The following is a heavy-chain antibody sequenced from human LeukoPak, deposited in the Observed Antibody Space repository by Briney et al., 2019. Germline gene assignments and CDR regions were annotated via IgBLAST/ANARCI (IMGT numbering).Heavy chain of an antibody. J-gene: IGHJ4*02. Sequence: GASVKVSCKASGYTFTSYGISWVRQAPGQGLEWMGWISAYNGNTNYAQKLQGRVTMTTDTSTSTAYMELRSLRSDDTAVYYCASDQQYYYDSSGYSYPSDDYWGQGTLVTVSS. CDR1: GYTFTSYG. CDR2: ISAYNGNT. V-gene: IGHV1-18*01. CDR3: ASDQQYYYDSSGYSYPSDDY. D-gene: IGHD3-22*01.